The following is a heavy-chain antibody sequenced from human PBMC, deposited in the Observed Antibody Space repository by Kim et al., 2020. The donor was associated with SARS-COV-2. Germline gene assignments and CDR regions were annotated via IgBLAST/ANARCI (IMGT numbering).Heavy chain of an antibody. CDR3: ARSHYGYSYGYS. J-gene: IGHJ4*02. D-gene: IGHD5-18*01. Sequence: YYADSVKGRFPISRDNSKNTLYLQMNSLRAEDTAVYYCARSHYGYSYGYSWGQGTLVTVSS. V-gene: IGHV3-30*01.